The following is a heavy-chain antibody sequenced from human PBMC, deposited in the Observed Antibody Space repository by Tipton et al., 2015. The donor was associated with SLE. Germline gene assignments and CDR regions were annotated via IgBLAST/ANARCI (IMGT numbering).Heavy chain of an antibody. CDR1: GFTFSSYS. V-gene: IGHV3-30*18. J-gene: IGHJ6*02. CDR2: ISSDGSNK. Sequence: SLRLSCAASGFTFSSYSMNWVRQAPGKGLEWVAVISSDGSNKYYADSVKGRFTISRDNSKNTLYLQMNSLRAEDTAVYYCAKDHYGMDVWGQGTTVTVSS. CDR3: AKDHYGMDV.